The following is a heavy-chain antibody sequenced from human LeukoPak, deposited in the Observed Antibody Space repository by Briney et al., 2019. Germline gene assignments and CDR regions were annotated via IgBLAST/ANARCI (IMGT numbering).Heavy chain of an antibody. Sequence: EASVTVSCKASGYTFTDYYMHWVRQAPGQGLEWMGWISPNSGGTNNAQKFQGRVTMTRDTSISTAYMELSRLRSDDTAVYYCARDYVGDNWFDPWGQGTLGTVSS. D-gene: IGHD3-16*01. CDR3: ARDYVGDNWFDP. CDR1: GYTFTDYY. V-gene: IGHV1-2*02. CDR2: ISPNSGGT. J-gene: IGHJ5*02.